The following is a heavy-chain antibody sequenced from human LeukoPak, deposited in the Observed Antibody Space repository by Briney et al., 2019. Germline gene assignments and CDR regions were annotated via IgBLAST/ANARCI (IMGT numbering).Heavy chain of an antibody. CDR2: IYTSGST. CDR1: GGSISSYY. V-gene: IGHV4-4*08. Sequence: SETLSLPCTVSGGSISSYYWSWIRQPPGKGLEWIGYIYTSGSTNYNPSLKSRVTISVDTSKNQFSLKLSSVSAADTAVYYAASRRRVGSDYYTGLYYWGQGTLVTVSS. D-gene: IGHD3-3*01. CDR3: ASRRRVGSDYYTGLYY. J-gene: IGHJ4*02.